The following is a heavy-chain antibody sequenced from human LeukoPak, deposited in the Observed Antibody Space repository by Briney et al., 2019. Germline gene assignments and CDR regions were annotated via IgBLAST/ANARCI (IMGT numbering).Heavy chain of an antibody. J-gene: IGHJ4*02. V-gene: IGHV4-34*01. CDR2: INHSGST. CDR3: ARDPSDHNDY. CDR1: GGSFSGYY. D-gene: IGHD1-14*01. Sequence: PSETLSLTCAVYGGSFSGYYWSWIRQPPGKGLEWIGEINHSGSTYYNPSLKSRVTISVDTSKNQFSLKLSSVTAADTAVYYCARDPSDHNDYWGQGTLVTVSS.